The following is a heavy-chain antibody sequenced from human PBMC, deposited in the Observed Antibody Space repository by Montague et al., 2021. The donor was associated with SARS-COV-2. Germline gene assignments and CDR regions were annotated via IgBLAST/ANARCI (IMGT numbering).Heavy chain of an antibody. CDR2: TYYRSKWYH. Sequence: CAISGDSVSSNTATWNWIRQSPSRGLEWLGRTYYRSKWYHDYAISLKGRITINPDTSKNQFSLQLSSVAPEDTAVFYCARTTTRMLYPENAFDIWGRGTMVTVSS. CDR3: ARTTTRMLYPENAFDI. J-gene: IGHJ3*02. D-gene: IGHD2-15*01. V-gene: IGHV6-1*01. CDR1: GDSVSSNTAT.